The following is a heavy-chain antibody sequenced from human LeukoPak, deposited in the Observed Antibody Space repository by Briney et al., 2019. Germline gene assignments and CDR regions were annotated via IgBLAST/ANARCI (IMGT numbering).Heavy chain of an antibody. D-gene: IGHD3-3*01. CDR1: GFTFSSYA. Sequence: PGGSLRLSCAASGFTFSSYAMSWVRQAPGEGLEWVSAISGSGGSTYYANSVKGRFTISRENSKTTMNLQKNSLRAEDTAVYYCAKEPDFWTFDYWGQGTLVTVSS. J-gene: IGHJ4*02. CDR2: ISGSGGST. CDR3: AKEPDFWTFDY. V-gene: IGHV3-23*01.